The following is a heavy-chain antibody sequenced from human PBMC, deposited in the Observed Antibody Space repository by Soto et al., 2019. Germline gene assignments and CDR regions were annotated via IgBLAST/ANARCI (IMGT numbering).Heavy chain of an antibody. V-gene: IGHV1-18*01. J-gene: IGHJ4*02. CDR3: PRDPGIAAPGRCLGDH. CDR2: IDTYSVNT. CDR1: GYRFTTYG. Sequence: QIQLVQSGAEVKKPGASVKVSCKASGYRFTTYGFSWVRQAPGRGLEWMGWIDTYSVNTIYAQKFQDRVTMTTDTSTSTSYMEFGSLRSDDTALYFGPRDPGIAAPGRCLGDHWGQGTLGTVSS. D-gene: IGHD6-25*01.